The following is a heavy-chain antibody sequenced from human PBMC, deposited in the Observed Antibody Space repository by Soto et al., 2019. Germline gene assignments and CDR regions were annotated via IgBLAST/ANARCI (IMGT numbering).Heavy chain of an antibody. CDR2: MSNDGSSE. Sequence: QVQLVESGGGVVQTGRSLRLSCAASGFTFSSYAMQWVRQAPGKGLQWVALMSNDGSSEYFADSVKGRFTISRDNSKNTWYLQMNSLRAEDTAVYYCARGLGGGYNAAGVYWGQGTLVTVSS. CDR3: ARGLGGGYNAAGVY. V-gene: IGHV3-30-3*01. D-gene: IGHD5-12*01. J-gene: IGHJ4*02. CDR1: GFTFSSYA.